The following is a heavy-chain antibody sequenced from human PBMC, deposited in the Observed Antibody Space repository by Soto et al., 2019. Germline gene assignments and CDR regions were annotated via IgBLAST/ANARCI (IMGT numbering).Heavy chain of an antibody. Sequence: SVKVSCKASGGTFSSYAISWVRQAPGQGLEWMGGIIPIFGTANYAQKFQGRVTITADESTSTAYMELSSLRSEDTAVYFCARVNTGIALYGLDVWGLGTTVTVSS. V-gene: IGHV1-69*13. CDR1: GGTFSSYA. J-gene: IGHJ6*02. CDR2: IIPIFGTA. D-gene: IGHD6-13*01. CDR3: ARVNTGIALYGLDV.